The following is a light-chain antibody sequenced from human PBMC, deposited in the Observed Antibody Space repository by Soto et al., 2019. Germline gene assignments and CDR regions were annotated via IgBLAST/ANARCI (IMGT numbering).Light chain of an antibody. CDR1: QSLLQSNGYNY. CDR2: LGS. J-gene: IGKJ2*01. Sequence: DIVMTQSPLSLPVTPGEPASISCRSSQSLLQSNGYNYLDWYLQKPGQSPQLLIYLGSNRASGVPDRFSGSGSGTDFTLKISRVEAEDVGVYYCLQVLQTPYTFGQGINVDIK. CDR3: LQVLQTPYT. V-gene: IGKV2-28*01.